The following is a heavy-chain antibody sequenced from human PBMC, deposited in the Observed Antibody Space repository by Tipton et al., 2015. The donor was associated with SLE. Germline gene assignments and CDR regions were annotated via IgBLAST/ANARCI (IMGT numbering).Heavy chain of an antibody. J-gene: IGHJ4*02. CDR1: GGSFSGYY. D-gene: IGHD3-22*01. Sequence: TLSLTCAVYGGSFSGYYWSWIRQPPGKGLEWIGEINHSGSTNHNPSLKSRVTISVDTSKNQFSLKLSSVTAADTAVYYCARDTVRYDSSGYSYYFDYWGQGTLVTVSS. V-gene: IGHV4-34*01. CDR3: ARDTVRYDSSGYSYYFDY. CDR2: INHSGST.